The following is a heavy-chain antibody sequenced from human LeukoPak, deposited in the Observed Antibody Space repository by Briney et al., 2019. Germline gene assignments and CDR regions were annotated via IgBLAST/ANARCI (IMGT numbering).Heavy chain of an antibody. CDR1: GGSINSYF. Sequence: SETLSLTCTVSGGSINSYFWSWIRQPPGKGLEWIGHIYYSGSTTYNPALKSRVTISVDASKNQFALRLSSVTAADTAVYYCARHTVAGGFDYWGQGTLVTVSS. J-gene: IGHJ4*02. CDR3: ARHTVAGGFDY. V-gene: IGHV4-59*08. CDR2: IYYSGST. D-gene: IGHD6-19*01.